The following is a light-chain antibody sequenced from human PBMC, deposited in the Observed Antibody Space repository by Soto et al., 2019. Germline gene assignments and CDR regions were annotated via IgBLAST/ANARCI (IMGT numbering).Light chain of an antibody. CDR1: QSVRSN. CDR3: QQYNNWPPIT. V-gene: IGKV3-15*01. Sequence: VRTQSAATLSVSAGEMVALSCGASQSVRSNLAWDQQKPGQSPSLLIYGASTRATGIPARFSGSGSGTEFTLTISSLQSEDFAVYYCQQYNNWPPITFGQGTRLEI. J-gene: IGKJ5*01. CDR2: GAS.